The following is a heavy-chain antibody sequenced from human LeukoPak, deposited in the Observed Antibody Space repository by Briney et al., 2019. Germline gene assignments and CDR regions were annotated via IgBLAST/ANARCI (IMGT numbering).Heavy chain of an antibody. D-gene: IGHD3-16*01. CDR2: INGDGSST. Sequence: GGSLRLSCAASGFTFSSDWMHWVRQAPGKGLVCVSYINGDGSSTNYEGSVRGRFTISRDNAKKTLYLQMNGLRDEDTAVYSCVRGRDSWGLGTLVTVSS. CDR1: GFTFSSDW. J-gene: IGHJ5*01. V-gene: IGHV3-74*01. CDR3: VRGRDS.